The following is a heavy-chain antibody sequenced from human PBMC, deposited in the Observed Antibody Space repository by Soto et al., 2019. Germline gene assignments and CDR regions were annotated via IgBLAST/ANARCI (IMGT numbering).Heavy chain of an antibody. Sequence: SETLSLTCAVYGGSLIGYYWSWIRQPPGKGLEWIGEINHSGSTNYNPSLKSRVTISVDTSKNQFSLKLSSVTAADTAVYYCARGKNYYDMPYGMDVWGQGTTVTVSS. CDR3: ARGKNYYDMPYGMDV. CDR2: INHSGST. V-gene: IGHV4-34*01. J-gene: IGHJ6*02. CDR1: GGSLIGYY. D-gene: IGHD3-3*01.